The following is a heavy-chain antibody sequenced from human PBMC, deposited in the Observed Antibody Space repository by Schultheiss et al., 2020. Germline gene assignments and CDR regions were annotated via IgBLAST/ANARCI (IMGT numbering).Heavy chain of an antibody. CDR2: IYTSGST. CDR1: GGSISSGSYY. Sequence: SDTLSLTCTVSGGSISSGSYYWSWIRQPAGKGLEWIGRIYTSGSTNYNPSLKSRVTISVDTSKNQFSLKLSSVTAADTAVYYCARVPYSSSYHYFDYWGQGTLVTVSS. D-gene: IGHD6-13*01. V-gene: IGHV4-61*02. CDR3: ARVPYSSSYHYFDY. J-gene: IGHJ4*02.